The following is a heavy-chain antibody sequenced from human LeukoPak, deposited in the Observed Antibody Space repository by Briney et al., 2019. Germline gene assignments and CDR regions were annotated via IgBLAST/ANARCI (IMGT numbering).Heavy chain of an antibody. Sequence: SVTVSCKASGYTFTGYYMHWVRQAPGQGLEWMGGIIPIFGTANYAQKFQGRVTITADKSTSTAYMELSSLRSEDTAVYYCARGTLYGSGRRANWFDPWGQGILVTVSS. V-gene: IGHV1-69*06. J-gene: IGHJ5*02. D-gene: IGHD3-10*01. CDR1: GYTFTGYY. CDR2: IIPIFGTA. CDR3: ARGTLYGSGRRANWFDP.